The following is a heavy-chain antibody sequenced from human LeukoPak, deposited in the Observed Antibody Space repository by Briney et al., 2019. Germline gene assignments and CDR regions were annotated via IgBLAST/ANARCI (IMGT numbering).Heavy chain of an antibody. V-gene: IGHV3-43D*04. J-gene: IGHJ4*02. CDR1: GFTFDDYA. D-gene: IGHD6-13*01. CDR3: AKTGSSWAHFDY. Sequence: PGGSLRLSCAASGFTFDDYAMHWVRQAPGEGLEWVSLINWDGSSTYYADSVKGRFTISRDNSKNSLYLQMNSLRAEDTALYYCAKTGSSWAHFDYWGQGTLVTVSS. CDR2: INWDGSST.